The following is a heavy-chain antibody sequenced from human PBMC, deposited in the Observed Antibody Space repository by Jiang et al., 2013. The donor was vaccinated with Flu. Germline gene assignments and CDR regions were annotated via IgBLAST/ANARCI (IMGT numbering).Heavy chain of an antibody. V-gene: IGHV4-59*01. J-gene: IGHJ5*02. D-gene: IGHD6-19*01. CDR2: IYYSGST. CDR3: ARVHPPDGYSSGWYRGHNWFDP. CDR1: GGSISSYY. Sequence: LLKPSETLSLTCTVSGGSISSYYWSWIRQPPGKGLEWIGYIYYSGSTNYNPSLKSRVTISVDTSKNQFSLKLSSVTAADTAVYYCARVHPPDGYSSGWYRGHNWFDPWGQGTLVTVSS.